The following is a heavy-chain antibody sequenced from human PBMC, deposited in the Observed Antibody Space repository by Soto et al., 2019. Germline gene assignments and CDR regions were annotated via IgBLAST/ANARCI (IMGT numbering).Heavy chain of an antibody. D-gene: IGHD1-1*01. CDR3: ARLNWNDDITTGGYFAY. CDR1: GGTFSSYA. Sequence: QGQLVQSGAEVNKPGSSVKVSCKASGGTFSSYAISWVRQAPVQGLECMVGLIPIFGTANYAQKFQGRVTITADKSTSTAYMELSSLRSEDTAVYYCARLNWNDDITTGGYFAYWGQGTLVTVSS. J-gene: IGHJ4*02. CDR2: LIPIFGTA. V-gene: IGHV1-69*06.